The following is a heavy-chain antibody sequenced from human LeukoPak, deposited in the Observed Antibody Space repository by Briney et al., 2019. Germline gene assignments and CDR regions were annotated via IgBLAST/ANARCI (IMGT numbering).Heavy chain of an antibody. CDR2: ISYDGSNK. Sequence: GGSLRLSCAASGFTFSSYAVHWVRQAPGKGLEWVAVISYDGSNKYYADSVKGRFTISRDNSKNTLYLQMNSLRAEDTAVYYCARVFDSSSWAIDYWGQGTLVTVSS. V-gene: IGHV3-30*04. J-gene: IGHJ4*02. CDR3: ARVFDSSSWAIDY. CDR1: GFTFSSYA. D-gene: IGHD6-13*01.